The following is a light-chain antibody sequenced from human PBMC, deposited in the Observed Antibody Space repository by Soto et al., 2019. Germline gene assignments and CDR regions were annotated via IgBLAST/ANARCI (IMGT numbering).Light chain of an antibody. CDR1: QSVSSY. Sequence: IILTQSPGTLSLPPGERATLSCRAGQSVSSYLAWYQQKPGQAPRLLIFDASIRVPTTPARFSGSVSGTEFTLTISSLESEDFAVYFCQQYADRPRTFGQGTKV. V-gene: IGKV3-15*01. CDR2: DAS. CDR3: QQYADRPRT. J-gene: IGKJ1*01.